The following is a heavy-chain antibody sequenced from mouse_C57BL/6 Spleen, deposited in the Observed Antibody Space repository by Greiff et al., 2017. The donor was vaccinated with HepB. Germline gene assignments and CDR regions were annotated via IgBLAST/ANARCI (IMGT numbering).Heavy chain of an antibody. CDR3: ARRAGGYAMDY. D-gene: IGHD3-3*01. J-gene: IGHJ4*01. V-gene: IGHV1-76*01. CDR1: GYTLTDYY. CDR2: IYPGSGNT. Sequence: QVQLKESGAELVRPGASVKLSCKASGYTLTDYYINWVKQRPGQGLEWIARIYPGSGNTYYNEKFKGKATLTAEKSSSTAYMQLSSLTSEDSAVYFCARRAGGYAMDYWGQGTSVTVSS.